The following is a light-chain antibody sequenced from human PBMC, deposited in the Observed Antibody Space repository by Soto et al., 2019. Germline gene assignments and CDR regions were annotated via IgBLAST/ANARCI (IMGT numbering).Light chain of an antibody. J-gene: IGKJ1*01. Sequence: EILLTQSPGTLSLSPGERATLSCRASQSVSSSYLDWYQQKTGQAPRLLIFGASNRATGIPDRFSGSGSATDFTLTISRVEPEDFAVYYCQQYSSSPLTFGQGTKVEIK. V-gene: IGKV3-20*01. CDR1: QSVSSSY. CDR3: QQYSSSPLT. CDR2: GAS.